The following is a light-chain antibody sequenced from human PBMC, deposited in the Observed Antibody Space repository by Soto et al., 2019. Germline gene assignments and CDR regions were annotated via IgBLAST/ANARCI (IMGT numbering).Light chain of an antibody. Sequence: EIVLTQSPATLSLSPGERATLSCRASQSISSTLLAWYQQKTGQAPRLLIYSSSIRATGIPDRFSGSGSGTDFTLTISSLEPEDFAVYYCQQYGSSLITFGQGTRLEIK. V-gene: IGKV3-20*01. CDR1: QSISSTL. J-gene: IGKJ5*01. CDR3: QQYGSSLIT. CDR2: SSS.